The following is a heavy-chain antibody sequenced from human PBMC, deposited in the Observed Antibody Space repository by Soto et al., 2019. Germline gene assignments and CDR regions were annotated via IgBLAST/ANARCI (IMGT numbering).Heavy chain of an antibody. V-gene: IGHV4-59*01. CDR1: GGSISSYY. D-gene: IGHD6-13*01. J-gene: IGHJ4*02. Sequence: QVQLQESGPGLVKPSETLSLTCSVSGGSISSYYWSWIRQPPGKGLEWIGYISNSGNTNYNPSLRSRATISSDTSKNQFSLRLNSVTAADMAVYYCARDEGLGYSSSWYDYWGQGTLVTVSS. CDR3: ARDEGLGYSSSWYDY. CDR2: ISNSGNT.